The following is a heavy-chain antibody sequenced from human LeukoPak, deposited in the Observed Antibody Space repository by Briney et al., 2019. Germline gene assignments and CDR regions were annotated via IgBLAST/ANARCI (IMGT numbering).Heavy chain of an antibody. J-gene: IGHJ3*02. CDR2: IYYSGST. CDR3: ARVELDYYDSSGYLSI. V-gene: IGHV4-59*01. D-gene: IGHD3-22*01. CDR1: GGSFSGYY. Sequence: SETLSLTCAVYGGSFSGYYWSWIRQPPGKGLEWIGYIYYSGSTNYNPSLKSRVTISVDTSKNQFSLKLSSVTAADTAVYYCARVELDYYDSSGYLSIWGQGTMVTVSS.